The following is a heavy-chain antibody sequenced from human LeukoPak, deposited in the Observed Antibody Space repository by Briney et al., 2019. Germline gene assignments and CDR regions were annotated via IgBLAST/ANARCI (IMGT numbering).Heavy chain of an antibody. CDR3: ARVSQWLREDY. V-gene: IGHV4-4*07. J-gene: IGHJ4*02. CDR1: GGSISSYY. D-gene: IGHD5-12*01. Sequence: ETLSLTCTVSGGSISSYYWRWIRQPAGKRLKWIGRIYTSGSTNYNPSLKSRVTMSVDTSKNQFSLKLSSVTAADTAVYYCARVSQWLREDYWGQGTLVTVSS. CDR2: IYTSGST.